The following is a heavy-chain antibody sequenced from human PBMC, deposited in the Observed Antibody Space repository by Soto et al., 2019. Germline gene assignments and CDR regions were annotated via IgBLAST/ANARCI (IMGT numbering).Heavy chain of an antibody. CDR1: GFTFSHYG. Sequence: QVQLVESGGGVVQPGRSLRLSCAASGFTFSHYGIHWVRQAPGKGLEWLAVISYDGSNKHYADSVKGRFTVSRDNSKNTLYLQMNSLRAEDNAVYFCARYSGKYQGPIDYWGQGTLVTVSS. V-gene: IGHV3-30*03. CDR3: ARYSGKYQGPIDY. D-gene: IGHD1-26*01. CDR2: ISYDGSNK. J-gene: IGHJ4*02.